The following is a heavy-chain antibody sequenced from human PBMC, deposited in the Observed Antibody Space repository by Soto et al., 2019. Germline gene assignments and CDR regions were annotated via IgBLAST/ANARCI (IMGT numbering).Heavy chain of an antibody. CDR3: VRGGSNYDS. D-gene: IGHD4-4*01. CDR1: GFTFSDSW. Sequence: GGSLRLSCTASGFTFSDSWMTWVRQAPGKGLEWVARIKPDESEKKYADSVKGRFSLSRDNAKNSMYLQMDSLRGEDTAVYYCVRGGSNYDSWGQGTLVTVSS. V-gene: IGHV3-7*01. J-gene: IGHJ5*02. CDR2: IKPDESEK.